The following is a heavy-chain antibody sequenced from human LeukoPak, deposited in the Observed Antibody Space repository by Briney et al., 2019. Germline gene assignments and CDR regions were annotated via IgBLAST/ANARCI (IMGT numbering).Heavy chain of an antibody. CDR3: ARELVSVSSSDY. D-gene: IGHD6-19*01. CDR2: ISDSGDTP. V-gene: IGHV3-23*01. Sequence: PGGSLRLSCTASGFTFSSYAMSWVRQAPGKGLKWVSSISDSGDTPYYADSVKGLFTISRDNSKNTLYLQMNSLRAEDTAVYYCARELVSVSSSDYWGQGTLVTVSS. CDR1: GFTFSSYA. J-gene: IGHJ4*02.